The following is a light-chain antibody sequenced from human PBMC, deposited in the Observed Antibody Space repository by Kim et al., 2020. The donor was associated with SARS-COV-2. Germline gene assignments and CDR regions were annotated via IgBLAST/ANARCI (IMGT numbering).Light chain of an antibody. CDR1: KLGDKY. CDR3: QAWDSSTYV. J-gene: IGLJ1*01. Sequence: GSPVQTASITCSGDKLGDKYACWYQQKPGQSPVLVIYQDSKRPSGIPERFSGSNSGNTATLTISGTQAMDEADYYCQAWDSSTYVFGTGTKVTVL. CDR2: QDS. V-gene: IGLV3-1*01.